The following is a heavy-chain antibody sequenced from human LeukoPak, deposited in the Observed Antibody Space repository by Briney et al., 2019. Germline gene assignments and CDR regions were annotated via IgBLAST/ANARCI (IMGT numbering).Heavy chain of an antibody. D-gene: IGHD6-25*01. CDR1: GFTFSSYG. CDR3: AKDSGYYYYYMDV. J-gene: IGHJ6*03. Sequence: GGSLRLSCAASGFTFSSYGMHWVRQAPGKGLEWVAFIRYDGSNKYYADSVKGRFTISRDNSRNTLYLQMNSLRAEDTAVYYCAKDSGYYYYYMDVWGKGTTVTVSS. V-gene: IGHV3-30*02. CDR2: IRYDGSNK.